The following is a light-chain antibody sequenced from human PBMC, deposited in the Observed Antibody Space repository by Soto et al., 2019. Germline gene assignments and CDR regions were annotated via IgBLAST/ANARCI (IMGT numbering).Light chain of an antibody. V-gene: IGKV3-20*01. Sequence: IMMTQSQGTLSLYPGERATLSCRASQSVRNNYLAWYQQKPGQPPRLLILGASTRATGIADRFSGSGSGIDFTLTISRLEPEDFAVYLCQQYGGSSRTFGLGTKVDVK. CDR2: GAS. CDR3: QQYGGSSRT. J-gene: IGKJ1*01. CDR1: QSVRNNY.